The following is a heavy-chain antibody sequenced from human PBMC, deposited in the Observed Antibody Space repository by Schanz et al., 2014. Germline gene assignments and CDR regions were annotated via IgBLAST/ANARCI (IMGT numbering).Heavy chain of an antibody. CDR2: INPNSGAT. V-gene: IGHV1-2*06. CDR3: ARDPYGKNSGDFDY. J-gene: IGHJ4*02. Sequence: QVQLVQSGAEVKKPGASVKVSCKASGYTFTGYHMHWVRQAPGQGLEWMGRINPNSGATIYAQNFQGRVTMTRDTSISTAYMELSRLRSDDTAVYFCARDPYGKNSGDFDYWGQGTLVTVSS. D-gene: IGHD4-17*01. CDR1: GYTFTGYH.